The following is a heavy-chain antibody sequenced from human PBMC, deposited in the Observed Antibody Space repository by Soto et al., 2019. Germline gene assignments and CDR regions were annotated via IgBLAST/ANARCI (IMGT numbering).Heavy chain of an antibody. Sequence: GSLRLSCAASGFTFSSHGMSWVRQVPGKGLEWVSALSGGGGTTYYADSVKGRFTISRDNPKNTLYLQMNSLRAEDTAVYYCAKVRSGEFLEWLPDYWGQGTLVTVSS. J-gene: IGHJ4*02. CDR3: AKVRSGEFLEWLPDY. V-gene: IGHV3-23*01. CDR1: GFTFSSHG. CDR2: LSGGGGTT. D-gene: IGHD3-3*01.